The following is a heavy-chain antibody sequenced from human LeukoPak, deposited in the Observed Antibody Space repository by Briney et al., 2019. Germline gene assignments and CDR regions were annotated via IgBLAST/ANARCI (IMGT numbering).Heavy chain of an antibody. V-gene: IGHV4-38-2*02. CDR1: GYAISSGYY. J-gene: IGHJ4*02. CDR2: IYHSGST. CDR3: ARRTGSGSYYVDF. Sequence: PSETLSLTCTVSGYAISSGYYWGWIRQPPGKGLEWIGSIYHSGSTYYNQSLQSRVSISVDPSKNQFALKVTSVTAADTAVYYCARRTGSGSYYVDFWGQGTVVTVSS. D-gene: IGHD3-10*01.